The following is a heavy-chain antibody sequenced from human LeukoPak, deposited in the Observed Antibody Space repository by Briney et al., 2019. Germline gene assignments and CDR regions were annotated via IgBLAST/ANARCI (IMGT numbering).Heavy chain of an antibody. J-gene: IGHJ4*02. CDR2: IHYSGIT. V-gene: IGHV4-59*08. CDR3: ASSGNYYFTLEY. D-gene: IGHD3-10*01. Sequence: SETLSHTCSVSGGPISNYYWSWIRRPPGKGLEWIGYIHYSGITKYNPSVKSRVTISLDTSKNQFSLKLSSVTAADTAVYYCASSGNYYFTLEYWGQGTLVTVSS. CDR1: GGPISNYY.